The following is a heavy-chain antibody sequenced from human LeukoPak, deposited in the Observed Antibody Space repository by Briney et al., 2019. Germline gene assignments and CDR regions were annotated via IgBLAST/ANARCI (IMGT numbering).Heavy chain of an antibody. J-gene: IGHJ3*02. CDR1: GYTFTSYD. D-gene: IGHD3-10*01. V-gene: IGHV1-8*03. Sequence: ASVKVSCKASGYTFTSYDINWVRQATGQGLEWMGWMHPNSGNTGYAQKFQGRVTITRNTSISTAYMELSSLRSEDTAVYYCARFYYGSGSYYAFDIWGQGTMVTVSS. CDR2: MHPNSGNT. CDR3: ARFYYGSGSYYAFDI.